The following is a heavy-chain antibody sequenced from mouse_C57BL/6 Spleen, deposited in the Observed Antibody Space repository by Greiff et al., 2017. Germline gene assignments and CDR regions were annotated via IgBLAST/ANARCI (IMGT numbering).Heavy chain of an antibody. J-gene: IGHJ3*01. V-gene: IGHV14-2*01. CDR3: ASVSSTWFAY. CDR2: IDPEDGET. Sequence: EVKLVESGAELVKPGASVKLSCTASGFNIKDYYMHWVKQRTEQGLEWIGRIDPEDGETKYAPKFQGKATITADTSSNTAYLQLSSLTSEDTAVYYCASVSSTWFAYWGQGTLVTVSA. CDR1: GFNIKDYY.